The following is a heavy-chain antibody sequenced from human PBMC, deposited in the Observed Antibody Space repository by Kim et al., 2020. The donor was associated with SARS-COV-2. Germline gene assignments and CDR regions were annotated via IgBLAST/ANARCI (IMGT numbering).Heavy chain of an antibody. V-gene: IGHV1-69*01. CDR3: ARSPGMVRGVIMFDY. D-gene: IGHD3-10*01. J-gene: IGHJ4*02. Sequence: KFQGRVTITADESTSTAYMELSSLRSEDTAVYYCARSPGMVRGVIMFDYWGQGTLVTVSS.